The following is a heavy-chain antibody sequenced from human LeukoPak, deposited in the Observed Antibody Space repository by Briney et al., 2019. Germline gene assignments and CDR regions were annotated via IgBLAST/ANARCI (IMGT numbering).Heavy chain of an antibody. CDR1: GFTFGDYA. CDR2: IRSKAYGGTT. V-gene: IGHV3-49*04. Sequence: GGSLRLSCTASGFTFGDYAMSWVRQAPAKGLEWVGFIRSKAYGGTTEYAASVKGRFTISRDDSKSIAYLQMNSLKTEDTAVYYCTRDHMGYCSSTSCYGFYYYYYGMDVWGKGTTVTVSS. D-gene: IGHD2-2*01. CDR3: TRDHMGYCSSTSCYGFYYYYYGMDV. J-gene: IGHJ6*04.